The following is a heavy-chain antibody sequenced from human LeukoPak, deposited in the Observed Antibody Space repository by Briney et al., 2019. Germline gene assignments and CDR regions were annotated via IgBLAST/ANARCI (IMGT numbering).Heavy chain of an antibody. V-gene: IGHV1-2*02. D-gene: IGHD2-2*01. CDR1: GYTFTGYY. CDR3: ARVGDCSSTSCPIGDWFDP. Sequence: ASVKVSCKASGYTFTGYYMHWVRPAPGQGREWMGWINPNSGGTNYAQKLQGRVTMTRDTSISTAYMELSRLRSDDTAVYYCARVGDCSSTSCPIGDWFDPWGQGTLVTVSS. J-gene: IGHJ5*02. CDR2: INPNSGGT.